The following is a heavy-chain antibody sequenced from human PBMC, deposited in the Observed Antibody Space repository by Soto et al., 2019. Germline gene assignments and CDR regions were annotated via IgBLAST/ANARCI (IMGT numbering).Heavy chain of an antibody. CDR1: GYTFTSYA. CDR3: ARSIVVVTALDY. J-gene: IGHJ4*02. D-gene: IGHD2-21*02. V-gene: IGHV1-3*05. Sequence: QVQLVQSGAEEKKPGASVKVSCKASGYTFTSYAMHWVRQAPGQRLERMGWINAGNGNTKYSQKFQGRVTNTRDTSASTAHMELSSLRSEGTAVYYCARSIVVVTALDYWGQGTLVTVSS. CDR2: INAGNGNT.